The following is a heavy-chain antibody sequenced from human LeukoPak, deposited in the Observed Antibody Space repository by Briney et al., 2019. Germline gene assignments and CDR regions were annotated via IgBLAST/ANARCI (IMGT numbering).Heavy chain of an antibody. CDR1: GFTFSGSA. D-gene: IGHD3-10*01. J-gene: IGHJ4*02. V-gene: IGHV3-73*01. CDR2: IRCKANSYAT. Sequence: PGGSLKLSCAASGFTFSGSAMHWVRQASGKGLEWVGRIRCKANSYATAYAASVKGRFTISRDDSKNTAYLQMNSLKTEDTAVYYCTRHADTMVRGVPTDYWGQGTLVTVSS. CDR3: TRHADTMVRGVPTDY.